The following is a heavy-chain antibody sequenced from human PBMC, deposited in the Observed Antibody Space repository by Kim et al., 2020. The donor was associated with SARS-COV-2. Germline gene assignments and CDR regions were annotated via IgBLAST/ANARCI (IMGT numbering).Heavy chain of an antibody. CDR2: IYPDDSDT. J-gene: IGHJ6*02. D-gene: IGHD3-10*01. V-gene: IGHV5-51*01. CDR1: GYSFSSYC. Sequence: GESLKISCKGSGYSFSSYCIAWVRQLPGKGLEWMGIIYPDDSDTRYSPSFEGQGTISADKSSSTAYLQWSSLKASDTAIYYCARLSISGSFRYYFYGMDVWGQGTTVTVSS. CDR3: ARLSISGSFRYYFYGMDV.